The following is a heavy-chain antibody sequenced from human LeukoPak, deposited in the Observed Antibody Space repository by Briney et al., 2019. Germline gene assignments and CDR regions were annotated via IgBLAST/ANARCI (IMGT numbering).Heavy chain of an antibody. Sequence: GGSLRLSCAASGFTFNNAWMSWVRQAPGKGLEWVSYISSSGSTIYYADSVKGRFTISRDNAKNSLYLQMNSLRAEDTAVYYCARGGVWVVPAAMPDYWGQGTLVTVSS. CDR1: GFTFNNAW. V-gene: IGHV3-11*04. J-gene: IGHJ4*02. CDR3: ARGGVWVVPAAMPDY. CDR2: ISSSGSTI. D-gene: IGHD2-2*01.